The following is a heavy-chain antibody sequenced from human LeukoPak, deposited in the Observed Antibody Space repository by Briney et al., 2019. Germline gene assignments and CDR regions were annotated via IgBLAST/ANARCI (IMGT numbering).Heavy chain of an antibody. CDR3: ARHLGGCSSTSCSGPAFDI. V-gene: IGHV4-34*01. CDR2: INHSGST. CDR1: GGSFSGYY. J-gene: IGHJ3*02. D-gene: IGHD2-2*01. Sequence: SSETLSLTCAVYGGSFSGYYWSWIRQPPGKGLEWIGEINHSGSTNYNPSLKSRVTISVDTSKNQFSLKLSSVTAADTAVYYCARHLGGCSSTSCSGPAFDIWGQGTMVTVSS.